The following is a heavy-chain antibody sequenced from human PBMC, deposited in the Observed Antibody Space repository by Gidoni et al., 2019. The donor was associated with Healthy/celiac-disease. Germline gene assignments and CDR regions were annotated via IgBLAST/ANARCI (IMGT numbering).Heavy chain of an antibody. CDR1: GFTVSSNY. CDR2: IYSGGST. CDR3: ARGIAANSRGDAFDI. D-gene: IGHD6-13*01. J-gene: IGHJ3*02. V-gene: IGHV3-66*02. Sequence: EVQLVESGGGLVQPGGSLRLSCAASGFTVSSNYMSWVRQAPGKGLEWVSVIYSGGSTYYADSVKGRFTISRDNSKNTLYLQMNSLRAEDTAVYYCARGIAANSRGDAFDIWGQGTMVTVSS.